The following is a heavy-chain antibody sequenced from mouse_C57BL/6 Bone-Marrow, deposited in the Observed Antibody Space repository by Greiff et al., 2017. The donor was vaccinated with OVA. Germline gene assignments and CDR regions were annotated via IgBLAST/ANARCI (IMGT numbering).Heavy chain of an antibody. V-gene: IGHV1-42*01. J-gene: IGHJ2*01. Sequence: VQLQQSGPELVKPGASVKISCKASGYSFTGYYMNWVKQSPEKSLEWIGEINPSTGGTTYNQKFKAKATLTVDKSSSTAYMQLKSLTSEDSAVYYCAKGSRNYLDYWGQGTTLTVSS. CDR1: GYSFTGYY. CDR2: INPSTGGT. CDR3: AKGSRNYLDY.